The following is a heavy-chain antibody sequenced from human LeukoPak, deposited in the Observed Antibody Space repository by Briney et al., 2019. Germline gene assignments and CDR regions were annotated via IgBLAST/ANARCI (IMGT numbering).Heavy chain of an antibody. CDR3: ARDRTYYDSSGYRNNFDY. V-gene: IGHV3-21*01. CDR1: GFTFSDYN. J-gene: IGHJ4*02. Sequence: PRGSLRLSCAASGFTFSDYNMNWVRQSPEKGLEWVSSITSGTTYIYYADSVRGRFTLSRDNAKNSLYLQMNSLRAEDTAVYYCARDRTYYDSSGYRNNFDYWGQGTLVTVSS. CDR2: ITSGTTYI. D-gene: IGHD3-22*01.